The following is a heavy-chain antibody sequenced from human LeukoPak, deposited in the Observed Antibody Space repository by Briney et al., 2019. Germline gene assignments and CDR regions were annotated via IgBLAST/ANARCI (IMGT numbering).Heavy chain of an antibody. CDR2: INHSGST. J-gene: IGHJ2*01. D-gene: IGHD4-17*01. CDR3: ARRPKGYGDYARFLVL. V-gene: IGHV4-34*01. CDR1: GGSFSGYY. Sequence: SETLSLTCAVYGGSFSGYYWSWIRQPPGKGLEWIGEINHSGSTNYNPSLKSRVTISVDTSKNQFSLKLSSVTAAGCVVFYWARRPKGYGDYARFLVLWGRGTLVTVSS.